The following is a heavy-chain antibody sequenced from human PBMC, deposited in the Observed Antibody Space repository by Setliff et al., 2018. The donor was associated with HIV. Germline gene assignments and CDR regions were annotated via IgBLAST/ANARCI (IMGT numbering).Heavy chain of an antibody. CDR1: GGSINTGHYY. CDR2: IYYTGNT. CDR3: ARDRYTVRIDY. D-gene: IGHD3-16*02. V-gene: IGHV4-31*03. J-gene: IGHJ4*02. Sequence: SETLSLTCTVSGGSINTGHYYWSWIRHHPGKGLEWIAYIYYTGNTYFNPSLKSRITISIDTSKNQFSLKMSSVTAADTAVYYCARDRYTVRIDYWGQGTRVTVSS.